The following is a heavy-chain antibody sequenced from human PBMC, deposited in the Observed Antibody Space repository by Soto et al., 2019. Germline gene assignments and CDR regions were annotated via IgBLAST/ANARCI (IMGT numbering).Heavy chain of an antibody. Sequence: GESLKISCAASGFTFSSYAMSWVRQAPGKGLEWVSAISGSGGSTYYADSVKGRFTISRDNSKNTLYLQMNSLRAEDTAVYYCAKARIAVAGTDWFDPWGQGTLVTVSS. CDR3: AKARIAVAGTDWFDP. CDR2: ISGSGGST. V-gene: IGHV3-23*01. CDR1: GFTFSSYA. D-gene: IGHD6-19*01. J-gene: IGHJ5*02.